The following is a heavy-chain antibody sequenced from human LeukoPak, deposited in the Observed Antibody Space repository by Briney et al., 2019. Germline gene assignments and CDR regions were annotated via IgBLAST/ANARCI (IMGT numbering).Heavy chain of an antibody. V-gene: IGHV3-74*01. J-gene: IGHJ4*02. Sequence: GGSLRLSCAASGFTFSRYWMHWVRQAPGKGLVWVSRINNDGSSTVYADSVKGRFTISRDNAKNTVYLQMNSLRVEDTAVYYCARGEPNYSYFEGGQGTLVSVS. CDR3: ARGEPNYSYFE. CDR2: INNDGSST. CDR1: GFTFSRYW. D-gene: IGHD5-18*01.